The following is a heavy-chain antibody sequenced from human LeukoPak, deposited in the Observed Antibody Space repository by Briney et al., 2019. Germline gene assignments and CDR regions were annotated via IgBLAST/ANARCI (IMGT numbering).Heavy chain of an antibody. D-gene: IGHD5-18*01. V-gene: IGHV1-2*02. J-gene: IGHJ4*02. CDR1: GYTFTDYF. CDR3: ARNYGYTSRFFDL. Sequence: ASVKVSCKASGYTFTDYFIHWVRQAPGQGLEWMGWISPKNGDTNFAQKFQGRVTMTKDTSIGTAYMELNSLTSDDTAVYYCARNYGYTSRFFDLWGQGALVTASS. CDR2: ISPKNGDT.